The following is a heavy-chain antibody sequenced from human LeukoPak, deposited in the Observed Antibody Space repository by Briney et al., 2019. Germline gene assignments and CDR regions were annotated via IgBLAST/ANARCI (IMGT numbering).Heavy chain of an antibody. Sequence: GGSLRLSCAASGFTFSSYSMNWVRQAPGKWLEWVSSISSSSSYIYYADSVKGRFTISRDNAKNSLYLQMNSLRAGDTAVYYCATTVTTFWIDDYWGQGPLVTVAS. CDR1: GFTFSSYS. CDR2: ISSSSSYI. CDR3: ATTVTTFWIDDY. D-gene: IGHD4-11*01. V-gene: IGHV3-21*01. J-gene: IGHJ4*02.